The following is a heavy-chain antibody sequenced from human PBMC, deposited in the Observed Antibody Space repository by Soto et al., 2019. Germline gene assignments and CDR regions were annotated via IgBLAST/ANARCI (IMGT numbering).Heavy chain of an antibody. CDR1: GFTFNNAW. V-gene: IGHV3-15*07. CDR3: KLDIDY. Sequence: TGGSLRLSCAASGFTFNNAWMNWVRQAPGKGLEWVGRIKSKADGETRDYAEPVKGRFTISRDDSKNTLYLQMNSLKPEDTAVYYCKLDIDYWGLGTLVTAPQ. J-gene: IGHJ4*02. CDR2: IKSKADGETR. D-gene: IGHD1-1*01.